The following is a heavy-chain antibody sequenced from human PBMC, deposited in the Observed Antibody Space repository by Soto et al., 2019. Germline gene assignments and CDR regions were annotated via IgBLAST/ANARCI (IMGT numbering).Heavy chain of an antibody. CDR3: AMAGSSSAGKSNTPGT. V-gene: IGHV1-46*03. D-gene: IGHD6-6*01. CDR2: INPSGGST. J-gene: IGHJ4*02. CDR1: GYTFTSYY. Sequence: ASVKVSCKASGYTFTSYYMHWVRQAPGQGLEWMGIINPSGGSTSYAQKFQGRVTMTRDTSTSTVYMELSSLRSEDTAVYYCAMAGSSSAGKSNTPGTWGQGTLVTVSS.